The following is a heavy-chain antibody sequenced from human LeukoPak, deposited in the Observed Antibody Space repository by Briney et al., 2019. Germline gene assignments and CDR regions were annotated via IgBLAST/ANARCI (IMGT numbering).Heavy chain of an antibody. J-gene: IGHJ6*03. CDR3: ARVVVVTYYMDV. Sequence: SGGSLRLSCAASGFTVSSNYMSWVRQAPGKGLEWVSVIYSGGSTYYADSVKGRFTISRDNFKNTLYLQMNSLRAEDTAVYYCARVVVVTYYMDVWGKGTTVTISS. D-gene: IGHD2-21*02. V-gene: IGHV3-53*01. CDR2: IYSGGST. CDR1: GFTVSSNY.